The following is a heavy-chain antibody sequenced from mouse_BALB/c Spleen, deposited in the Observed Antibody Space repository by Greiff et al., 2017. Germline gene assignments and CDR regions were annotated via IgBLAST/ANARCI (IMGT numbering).Heavy chain of an antibody. CDR1: GFSLTGYG. D-gene: IGHD2-10*02. CDR3: ARDEEYGNHTDYYAMDY. CDR2: IWGDGST. V-gene: IGHV2-6-7*01. Sequence: QVQLKESGPGLVAPSQSLSITCTVSGFSLTGYGVNWVRQPPGKGLEWLGMIWGDGSTDYNSALKSRLSISKDNSKSQVFLKMNSLQTDDTARYYCARDEEYGNHTDYYAMDYWGQGTSVTVSS. J-gene: IGHJ4*01.